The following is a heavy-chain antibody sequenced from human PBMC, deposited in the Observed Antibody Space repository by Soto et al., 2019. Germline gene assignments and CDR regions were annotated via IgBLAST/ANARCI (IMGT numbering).Heavy chain of an antibody. CDR1: GYTFTGYY. CDR3: ARAPPIVVVVAATHLDY. CDR2: INPNSGGT. Sequence: ASVKVSCKASGYTFTGYYMHWVRQAPGQGLEWMGWINPNSGGTNYAQKFQGRVTMTRDTSISTAYMELSRLRSDDTAVYYCARAPPIVVVVAATHLDYWGQGTLVTVSS. V-gene: IGHV1-2*02. J-gene: IGHJ4*02. D-gene: IGHD2-15*01.